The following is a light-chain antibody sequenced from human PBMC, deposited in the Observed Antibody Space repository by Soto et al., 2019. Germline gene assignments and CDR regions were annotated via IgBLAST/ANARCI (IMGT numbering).Light chain of an antibody. CDR3: QQYGSSALT. CDR1: QSVGSSF. Sequence: EIVLTQSPGTLSLSPGERATLSCRASQSVGSSFIAWYQQTPGQAPRLLIYDASSRVTGIPDRFSGSGSGTNFALTVSRLEPEEVAVYYCQQYGSSALTFGGGTKVEI. J-gene: IGKJ4*01. CDR2: DAS. V-gene: IGKV3-20*01.